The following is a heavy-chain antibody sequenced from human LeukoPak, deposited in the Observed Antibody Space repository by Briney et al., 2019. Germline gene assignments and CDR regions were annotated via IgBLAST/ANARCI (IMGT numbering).Heavy chain of an antibody. Sequence: ASVKVSCKASGYTFTGYYMHWVRQAPEQGFDGMGWINPNSGGTNYAQKFQGRVTMTRDTSISTAYMELSRLRSDDTAVYYCARETMVRGVILFDYWGQGTLVTVSS. D-gene: IGHD3-10*01. CDR3: ARETMVRGVILFDY. J-gene: IGHJ4*02. V-gene: IGHV1-2*02. CDR1: GYTFTGYY. CDR2: INPNSGGT.